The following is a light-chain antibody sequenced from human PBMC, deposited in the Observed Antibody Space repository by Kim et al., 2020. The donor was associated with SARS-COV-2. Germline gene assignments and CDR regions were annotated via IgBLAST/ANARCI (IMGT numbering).Light chain of an antibody. CDR1: QNILYNSDNKNY. Sequence: DIVMTQSPESLAVSLGERATINCKSSQNILYNSDNKNYLAWYQQKQGQPPTLLIYWASTRESGVPDRFSGSGSGTDFTLTISSLQAEDVAVYYCQQYYNDPFTFGGGTKVDIK. V-gene: IGKV4-1*01. CDR3: QQYYNDPFT. CDR2: WAS. J-gene: IGKJ4*01.